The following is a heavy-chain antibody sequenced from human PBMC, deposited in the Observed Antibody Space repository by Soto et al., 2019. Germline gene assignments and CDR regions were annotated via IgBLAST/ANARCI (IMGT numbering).Heavy chain of an antibody. V-gene: IGHV4-59*08. CDR2: IYHSGST. J-gene: IGHJ4*02. Sequence: SETLYLTCTVSCSSIRGLFWSWIWEPPGKGLEWIGYIYHSGSTNYNPSLKSRVTLSLGTSKNQFSLRLTSVTAADTAVYYCARLHCGSSSCPSALVGHWGQGPLVT. CDR1: CSSIRGLF. D-gene: IGHD2-2*01. CDR3: ARLHCGSSSCPSALVGH.